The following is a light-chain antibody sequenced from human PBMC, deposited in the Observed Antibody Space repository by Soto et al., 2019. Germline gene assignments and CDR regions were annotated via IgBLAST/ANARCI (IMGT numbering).Light chain of an antibody. Sequence: DIQMTQSPSSLSASVGDRVTITCRASQSISNYLSWYQQKPGKAPKLLIYAASSLQSGVPSRFSGGGSGTNFTLTISSLQPEDFATYYCQQSFSSPQITFGQGTRLEIK. CDR2: AAS. CDR1: QSISNY. J-gene: IGKJ5*01. V-gene: IGKV1-39*01. CDR3: QQSFSSPQIT.